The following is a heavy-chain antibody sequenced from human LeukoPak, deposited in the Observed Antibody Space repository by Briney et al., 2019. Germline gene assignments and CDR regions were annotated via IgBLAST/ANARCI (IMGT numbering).Heavy chain of an antibody. Sequence: PGRSLRLSCTGSGFTFGDYSVNWVRQAPGKGLEWVAFIRSKAHGGTTEYAASVKGRFTFSRDDSRSVAYLQMNNLRTEDTAVYYCARDQVYYDFWSAYWGQGTLVTVPS. CDR3: ARDQVYYDFWSAY. CDR2: IRSKAHGGTT. D-gene: IGHD3-3*01. CDR1: GFTFGDYS. V-gene: IGHV3-49*04. J-gene: IGHJ4*02.